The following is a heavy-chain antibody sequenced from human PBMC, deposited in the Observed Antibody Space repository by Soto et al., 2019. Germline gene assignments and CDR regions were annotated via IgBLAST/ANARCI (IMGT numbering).Heavy chain of an antibody. CDR2: IWYNGINK. CDR1: GFIFNNYG. CDR3: VRDGDASTGFGKDY. D-gene: IGHD2-2*01. Sequence: QVHLVESGGGVVQPGRSLRLSCAASGFIFNNYGMHWVRQAPGKGLEWVAFIWYNGINKYYGESVKGRFAISRDNSENTLFLQMDSLRVEDTAVYYCVRDGDASTGFGKDYWGQGTLVTVSS. J-gene: IGHJ4*02. V-gene: IGHV3-33*01.